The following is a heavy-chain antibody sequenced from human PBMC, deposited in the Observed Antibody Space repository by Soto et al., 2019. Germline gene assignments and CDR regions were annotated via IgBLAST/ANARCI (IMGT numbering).Heavy chain of an antibody. CDR3: ARGRDGDHFDY. Sequence: SETLCLTCTVSGASVRNDYTSWIRQPPGKGLEWIGYISYSGSLNYKPSLKSRVTISVDTSKKQFSLKLSSVTAADTAVYYCARGRDGDHFDYWGQGTLVTVSS. D-gene: IGHD4-17*01. J-gene: IGHJ4*02. V-gene: IGHV4-59*02. CDR1: GASVRNDY. CDR2: ISYSGSL.